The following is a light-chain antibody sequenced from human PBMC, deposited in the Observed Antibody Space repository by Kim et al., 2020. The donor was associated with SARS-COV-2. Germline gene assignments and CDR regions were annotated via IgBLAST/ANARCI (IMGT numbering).Light chain of an antibody. CDR2: RNN. CDR3: SAWDSSLSNWV. J-gene: IGLJ3*02. CDR1: SNNVGNLG. V-gene: IGLV10-54*01. Sequence: QAGLTQPPSVSKGLRQTATLTCTGNSNNVGNLGAAWLQQHQGHPPKLLSYRNNNRPSGISERLSASRSGNTASLTITGLQPEDEADYYCSAWDSSLSNWVFGGGTKLTVL.